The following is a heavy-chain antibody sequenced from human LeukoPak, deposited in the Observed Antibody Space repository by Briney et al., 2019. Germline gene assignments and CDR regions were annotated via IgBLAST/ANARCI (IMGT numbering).Heavy chain of an antibody. CDR2: INHSGGST. J-gene: IGHJ4*02. CDR3: ARDSADYGDYDY. D-gene: IGHD4-17*01. V-gene: IGHV1-46*01. CDR1: GYTFTSYF. Sequence: ASVNVSCQASGYTFTSYFMHWVRQATGQGLDWMGIINHSGGSTSYAQKFQGRVTMTKDTSTSTVYMELSSLRSEDTAVYYCARDSADYGDYDYWGQGTLVTVSS.